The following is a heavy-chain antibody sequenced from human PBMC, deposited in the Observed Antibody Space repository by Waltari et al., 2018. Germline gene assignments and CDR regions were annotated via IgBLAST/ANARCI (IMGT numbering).Heavy chain of an antibody. Sequence: EVQLLESGGNLVQPGGSLRLSCAASGFTFSNCAMTWVRQAPGRGLGWIAVISARAATTWHADSFKGRLTISRDNSRNTLYLQLDRLRAEDTAVYYCARYCTASCYGGLDYWGRGTLVTASS. V-gene: IGHV3-23*01. CDR1: GFTFSNCA. CDR2: ISARAATT. D-gene: IGHD4-17*01. CDR3: ARYCTASCYGGLDY. J-gene: IGHJ4*02.